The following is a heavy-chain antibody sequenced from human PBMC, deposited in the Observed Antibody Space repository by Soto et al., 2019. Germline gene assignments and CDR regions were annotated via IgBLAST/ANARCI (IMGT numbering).Heavy chain of an antibody. CDR3: ARGFADTAMGGDAFDI. D-gene: IGHD5-18*01. Sequence: PSETLSLTCAVYGGSFSGYYWSWIRQPPGKGLEWIGEINHSGSTNYNPSLKSRVTISVDTSKNQFSLKLSSVTAADTAVYYCARGFADTAMGGDAFDIWGQGTMVTVS. CDR1: GGSFSGYY. CDR2: INHSGST. J-gene: IGHJ3*02. V-gene: IGHV4-34*01.